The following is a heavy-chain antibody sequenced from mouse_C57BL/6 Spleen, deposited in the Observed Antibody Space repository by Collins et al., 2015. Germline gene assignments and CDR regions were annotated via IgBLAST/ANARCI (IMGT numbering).Heavy chain of an antibody. V-gene: IGHV1-72*01. CDR1: GYTFTNYW. CDR2: IDPSSGGT. J-gene: IGHJ3*01. Sequence: GASVKLSCKASGYTFTNYWMHWVKQRPGRGLEWIGRIDPSSGGTKYIEKFKTKATLTVDKPSSTAYMQLSSLTSEDSAVYYCARGGYSFAYWGQGTLVTVSA. D-gene: IGHD1-1*01. CDR3: ARGGYSFAY.